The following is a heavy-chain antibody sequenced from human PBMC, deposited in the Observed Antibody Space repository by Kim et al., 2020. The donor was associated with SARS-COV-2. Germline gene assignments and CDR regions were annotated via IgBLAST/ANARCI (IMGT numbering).Heavy chain of an antibody. V-gene: IGHV5-51*01. Sequence: GESLKISCQGSGYTFTRYRIVWVRQVPGKGLEWMGTILPGSSDTTYSPSFQGQVTISVDKSTSTAYLQWSSLEASDTAVYFCARPGSSWSFDYWGQGSLVIVSS. CDR1: GYTFTRYR. D-gene: IGHD6-13*01. CDR2: ILPGSSDT. CDR3: ARPGSSWSFDY. J-gene: IGHJ4*02.